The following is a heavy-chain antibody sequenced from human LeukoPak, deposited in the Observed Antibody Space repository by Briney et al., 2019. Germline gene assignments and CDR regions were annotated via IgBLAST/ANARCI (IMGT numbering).Heavy chain of an antibody. V-gene: IGHV3-13*01. Sequence: PGGSLRLSCAASGFTFSSYDMHWVRHATGKGLEWVSAIGTAGDTYYPGSVKGRFTISRENAKNSLYLQMNSLRAGDTAVYYCARAGGSYTSDAFDIWGQGTMVTVSS. CDR1: GFTFSSYD. CDR2: IGTAGDT. D-gene: IGHD1-26*01. J-gene: IGHJ3*02. CDR3: ARAGGSYTSDAFDI.